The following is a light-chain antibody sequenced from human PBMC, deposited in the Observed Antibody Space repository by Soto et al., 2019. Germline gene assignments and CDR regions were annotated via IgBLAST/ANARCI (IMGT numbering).Light chain of an antibody. CDR1: QSVSRY. V-gene: IGKV3-11*01. J-gene: IGKJ5*01. CDR2: DAS. CDR3: QQRSNWPPIT. Sequence: EIVLTHSPATLSLSPWERATLSCRASQSVSRYLAWYQQKPGQAPRLLIYDASNRATGIPARFSGSGSGTDFTLSISSLEPEDFAVYYCQQRSNWPPITFGQGTRLEIK.